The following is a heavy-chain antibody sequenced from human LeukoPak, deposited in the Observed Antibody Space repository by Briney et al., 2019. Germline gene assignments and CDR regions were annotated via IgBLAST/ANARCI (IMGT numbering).Heavy chain of an antibody. J-gene: IGHJ6*03. D-gene: IGHD2-2*02. Sequence: GGSLRLSCAASGFTFSSYSMNWVRQAPGKGLEWVSYISSSSSTIYYADSVKGRFTISRDNAKNSLYLQMNSLRAEDTAVYYCASSPAAIPNYYYYMDVWGKGTRSPSP. CDR1: GFTFSSYS. CDR3: ASSPAAIPNYYYYMDV. CDR2: ISSSSSTI. V-gene: IGHV3-48*04.